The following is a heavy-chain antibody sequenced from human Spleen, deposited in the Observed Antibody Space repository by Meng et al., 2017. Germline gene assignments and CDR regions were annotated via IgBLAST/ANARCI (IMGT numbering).Heavy chain of an antibody. CDR1: GSIISGSD. J-gene: IGHJ3*02. D-gene: IGHD6-19*01. Sequence: GGSLRLSCAASGSIISGSDIHWVRQASGKGLEWVGRIVTKTKNYATAYAASVKGRFTISRDDSVNTGYLQMNSLRSEDTGLYYCTVYITGHMWGRGTMVTVSS. CDR3: TVYITGHM. CDR2: IVTKTKNYAT. V-gene: IGHV3-73*01.